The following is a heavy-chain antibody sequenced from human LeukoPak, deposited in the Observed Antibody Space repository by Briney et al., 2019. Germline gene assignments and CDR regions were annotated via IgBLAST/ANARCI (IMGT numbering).Heavy chain of an antibody. CDR3: ARGFKAHGYSSSWYSWYYGMDV. CDR1: GGSFSGYY. D-gene: IGHD6-13*01. J-gene: IGHJ6*02. V-gene: IGHV4-34*01. CDR2: INHSGNT. Sequence: SETLSLTCAVYGGSFSGYYWSWIRQPPGKGLEWIGEINHSGNTNYNPSLKSRVAISVDTSKNQFSLKLSSVTAADTAVYYCARGFKAHGYSSSWYSWYYGMDVWGQGTTVTVSS.